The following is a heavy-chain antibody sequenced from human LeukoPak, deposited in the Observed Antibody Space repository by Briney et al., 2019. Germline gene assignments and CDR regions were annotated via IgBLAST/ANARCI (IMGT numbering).Heavy chain of an antibody. J-gene: IGHJ4*02. CDR3: TRDERRVRGVPVLFDY. CDR1: GGTFSSYA. Sequence: ASVKVSCKASGGTFSSYAISWVRQAPGQGLEWMGRIIPILGIAHYAQKFQDRVTMTTDTSTSTAYLELKNLRSDDTAVYYCTRDERRVRGVPVLFDYWGQGTLLTVSS. CDR2: IIPILGIA. V-gene: IGHV1-69*04. D-gene: IGHD3-10*01.